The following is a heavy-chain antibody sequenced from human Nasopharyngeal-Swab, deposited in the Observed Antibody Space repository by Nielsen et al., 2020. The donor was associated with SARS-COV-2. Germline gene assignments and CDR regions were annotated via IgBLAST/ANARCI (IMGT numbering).Heavy chain of an antibody. CDR3: ARTLGWSTGFDY. V-gene: IGHV4-59*01. J-gene: IGHJ4*02. Sequence: WGSLRLSCTVSGGSISSYYWSWIRQPPGKGLEWIGYIYYSGSTNYNPSLKSRVTISVDTSKNQFSLKLSSVTAADTAVYYCARTLGWSTGFDYWGQGTLVTVSS. CDR2: IYYSGST. D-gene: IGHD6-19*01. CDR1: GGSISSYY.